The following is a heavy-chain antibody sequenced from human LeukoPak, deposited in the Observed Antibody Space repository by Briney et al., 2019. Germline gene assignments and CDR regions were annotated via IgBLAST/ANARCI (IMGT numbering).Heavy chain of an antibody. D-gene: IGHD6-13*01. V-gene: IGHV4-34*01. CDR1: GGSFSGYY. CDR2: INHSGST. CDR3: ARRRDSSSWHDVFDI. Sequence: PSETLSLTCAVYGGSFSGYYWSWIRQPPGKGLEWIGEINHSGSTNYNPSLKSRVTISVDTSKNQFSLKLSSVTAADTAVYYCARRRDSSSWHDVFDIWGQGTMVTVSS. J-gene: IGHJ3*02.